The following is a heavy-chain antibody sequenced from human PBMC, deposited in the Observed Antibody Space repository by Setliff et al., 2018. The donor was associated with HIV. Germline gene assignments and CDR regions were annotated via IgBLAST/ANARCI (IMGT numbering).Heavy chain of an antibody. CDR1: GFSFSEFA. V-gene: IGHV3-23*01. CDR2: MSNGGST. Sequence: SLRLSCAGPGFSFSEFAMTWVRQAPGKGLEWVSAMSNGGSTYYADSVKGRFTISRDNSKNTLSLQMNSLRVEDTAVYYCAKGASFSGSYFDYWGQGTLVTVSS. D-gene: IGHD5-12*01. CDR3: AKGASFSGSYFDY. J-gene: IGHJ4*02.